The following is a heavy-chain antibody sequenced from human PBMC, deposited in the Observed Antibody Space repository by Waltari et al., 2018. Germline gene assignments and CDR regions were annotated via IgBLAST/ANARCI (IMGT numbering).Heavy chain of an antibody. CDR3: XRQTTETLIFDX. J-gene: IGHJ5*01. V-gene: IGHV4-39*01. CDR1: GDSITNXNYY. D-gene: IGHD4-17*01. Sequence: QLQESGPXLXXPSEXLSXTCXVSGDSITNXNYYWAWIRQSPGTELEWIGSVYFSGXTYYSPSLKSXLTISLDTSKSHFSLRLXFVTAADTXVXFCXRQTTETLIFDXWGQGIXVSVSS. CDR2: VYFSGXT.